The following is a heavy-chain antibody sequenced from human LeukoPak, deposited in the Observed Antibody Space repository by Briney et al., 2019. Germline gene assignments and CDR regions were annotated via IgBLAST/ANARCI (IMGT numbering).Heavy chain of an antibody. CDR3: AKAPDSGYYYMDV. Sequence: GGSLRLSCAASGFTFSSYAMHWVRQAPGKGLEWVAVISYDGSNKYYADSVKGRFTISRDNSKNTLYLQMNSLRAEDTALYYCAKAPDSGYYYMDVWGKGTTVTISS. V-gene: IGHV3-30*04. D-gene: IGHD6-25*01. CDR1: GFTFSSYA. J-gene: IGHJ6*03. CDR2: ISYDGSNK.